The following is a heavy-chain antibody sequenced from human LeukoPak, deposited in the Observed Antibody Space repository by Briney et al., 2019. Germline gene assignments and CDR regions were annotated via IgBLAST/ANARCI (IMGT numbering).Heavy chain of an antibody. J-gene: IGHJ4*02. D-gene: IGHD5-24*01. V-gene: IGHV1-2*02. CDR1: GYTFTGYY. CDR3: ARAVNVEMATKFDY. CDR2: INPNSGGT. Sequence: ASVKVSCKASGYTFTGYYMHWVRQAPGQGLEWMGWINPNSGGTNYAQKFQGRVTMTRDTSISTAYMELSRLRSDDTAVYYCARAVNVEMATKFDYWGQGTLVTVSS.